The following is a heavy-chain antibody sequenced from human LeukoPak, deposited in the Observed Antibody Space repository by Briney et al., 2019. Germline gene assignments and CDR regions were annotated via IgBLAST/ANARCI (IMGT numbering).Heavy chain of an antibody. CDR3: ARLCLYYYYGMDV. CDR1: GGSISSSSYY. J-gene: IGHJ6*02. Sequence: SETLSLTCTVSGGSISSSSYYWGWIRQPPGKGLEWIGSIYYSGSTYYNPSLKSRVTISVDTSKNQFSLKLSSVTAADTAVYYCARLCLYYYYGMDVWGQGTTVTVSS. CDR2: IYYSGST. V-gene: IGHV4-39*01.